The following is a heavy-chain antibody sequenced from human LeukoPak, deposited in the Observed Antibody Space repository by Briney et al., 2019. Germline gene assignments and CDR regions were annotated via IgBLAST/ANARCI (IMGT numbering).Heavy chain of an antibody. V-gene: IGHV3-21*01. CDR1: GFTFSSYS. CDR2: ISSSSSYI. CDR3: ARDNDGYSYGLHGMDV. J-gene: IGHJ6*02. D-gene: IGHD5-18*01. Sequence: PGGSLRLSCAASGFTFSSYSVNWVRQAPGKGLEWVSSISSSSSYIYYADSVKGRFTISRDNAKNSLYLQMNSLRAEDTAVYYCARDNDGYSYGLHGMDVWGQGTTVTVSS.